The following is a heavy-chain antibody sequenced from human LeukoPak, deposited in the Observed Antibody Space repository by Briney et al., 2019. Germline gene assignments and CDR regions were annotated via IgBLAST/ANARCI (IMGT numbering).Heavy chain of an antibody. CDR3: ARLVVPASYYYYYMDV. CDR1: DDSFSSRY. J-gene: IGHJ6*03. CDR2: ISYIGST. V-gene: IGHV4-59*08. Sequence: SETLSLTCAVSDDSFSSRYWTWIRQPPGKGLEWIGYISYIGSTNYNPSLKSRVTISVDTSKNQFSLKLSSVTAADTAVYYCARLVVPASYYYYYMDVWGKGTTVTVSS. D-gene: IGHD2-2*01.